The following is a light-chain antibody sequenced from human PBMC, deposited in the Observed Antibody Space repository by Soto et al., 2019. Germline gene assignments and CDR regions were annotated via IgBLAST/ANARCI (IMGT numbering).Light chain of an antibody. J-gene: IGLJ1*01. CDR1: TSNIGGNT. CDR2: RNN. CDR3: ATWDDSLKAYV. Sequence: QSVLTQPHSASGTPGQWVSISCSGSTSNIGGNTVSWYQQLPGTAPKLLIYRNNQRPSGVPDQVSGSKAGTSASLAISGLRSEDEADYYCATWDDSLKAYVFGTGSKLTVL. V-gene: IGLV1-44*01.